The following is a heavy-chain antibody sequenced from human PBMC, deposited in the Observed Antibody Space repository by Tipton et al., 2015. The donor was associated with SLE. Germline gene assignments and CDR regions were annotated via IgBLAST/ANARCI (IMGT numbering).Heavy chain of an antibody. J-gene: IGHJ4*02. CDR1: GDSGSITSYY. CDR2: VYYSGTT. Sequence: GLVKPSQTLSLTCAISGDSGSITSYYWNWIRQFPGKGLEWIGNVYYSGTTNYNPSLKSRVTISADTSKNQFSLKLTSVTAADTAVYYCARDPKYWGQGTLVIVSS. CDR3: ARDPKY. V-gene: IGHV4-59*12.